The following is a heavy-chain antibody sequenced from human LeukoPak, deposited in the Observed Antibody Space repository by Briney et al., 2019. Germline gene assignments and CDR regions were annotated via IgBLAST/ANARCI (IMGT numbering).Heavy chain of an antibody. CDR3: AKDRCSNGIGCYYYYMDL. V-gene: IGHV3-30*02. CDR2: IQYDGSNE. Sequence: GGALRLSFAASGFTFSSYGMHWVRQAPGKGLEWVGYIQYDGSNEQYAHSVRGRFSISRDSSKNTLYLQMNSLRAEDTAVYYCAKDRCSNGIGCYYYYMDLWGKGTTVTISS. J-gene: IGHJ6*03. CDR1: GFTFSSYG. D-gene: IGHD2-8*01.